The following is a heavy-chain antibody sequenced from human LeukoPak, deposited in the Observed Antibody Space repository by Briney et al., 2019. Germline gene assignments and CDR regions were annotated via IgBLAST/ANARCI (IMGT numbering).Heavy chain of an antibody. D-gene: IGHD6-19*01. CDR1: GYTFTYYA. Sequence: GASVTLSFTASGYTFTYYAMHWVRHAPAQRLEWMGWINGDNGNTESSQKFQVRVTITWDTSATTAYMELSRLRSEDTAVYYCARGGPNRSGWTLDYWGQGTLVTVSS. CDR3: ARGGPNRSGWTLDY. V-gene: IGHV1-3*01. J-gene: IGHJ4*02. CDR2: INGDNGNT.